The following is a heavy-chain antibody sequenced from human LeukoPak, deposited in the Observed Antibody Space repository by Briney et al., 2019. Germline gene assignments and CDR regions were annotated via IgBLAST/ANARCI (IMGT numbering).Heavy chain of an antibody. V-gene: IGHV1-69*06. CDR2: IIPIFGTA. CDR3: AGSFGDWSSDY. Sequence: WASVKVSCKASGGTFSSYAISWVRQAPGQGLEWMGGIIPIFGTANYAQKFQGRVTITADKSTSTAYMELSSLRSEDTAVYYCAGSFGDWSSDYWGQGTLVTVSS. CDR1: GGTFSSYA. D-gene: IGHD2-21*02. J-gene: IGHJ4*02.